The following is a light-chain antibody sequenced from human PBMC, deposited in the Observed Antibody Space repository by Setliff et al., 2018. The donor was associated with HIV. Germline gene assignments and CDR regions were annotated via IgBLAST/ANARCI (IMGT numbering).Light chain of an antibody. CDR2: SNS. CDR3: AAWDDSLLWV. J-gene: IGLJ3*02. V-gene: IGLV1-44*01. Sequence: VLTQPPSASGTPGQRVTISCSGSSSNIGSNIVNWYQQLPGTAPKLLIYSNSQRPSGVPDRFSGSKSDTSASLAISGLQSEDEAEYYCAAWDDSLLWVFGGGTKVTVL. CDR1: SSNIGSNI.